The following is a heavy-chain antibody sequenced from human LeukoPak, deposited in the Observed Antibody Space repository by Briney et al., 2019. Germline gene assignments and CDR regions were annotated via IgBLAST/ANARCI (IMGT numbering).Heavy chain of an antibody. CDR2: IKDGGSVK. D-gene: IGHD2-15*01. J-gene: IGHJ4*02. Sequence: GGSLRLSCAASGFTFRWYWMSWVRQAPGKGLEWVASIKDGGSVKYYVDSVKGRFTISRDNAKNSLHLQMDSLRAEDTAVYYCARIQLFHGDFDYWGQGTPVTVSS. V-gene: IGHV3-7*03. CDR3: ARIQLFHGDFDY. CDR1: GFTFRWYW.